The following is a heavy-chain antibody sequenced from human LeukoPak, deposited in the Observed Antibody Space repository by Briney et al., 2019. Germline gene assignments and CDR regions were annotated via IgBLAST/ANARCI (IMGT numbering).Heavy chain of an antibody. J-gene: IGHJ4*02. CDR1: GFTFSNYW. D-gene: IGHD1-26*01. V-gene: IGHV3-74*01. CDR2: INSDGINT. Sequence: GGSLRLSCAASGFTFSNYWMHWVRQAPGKGLVWVSRINSDGINTSYADSVKGRFTISRDNAKNILYLQMNSLRADDTAVYYCATEFLMGAIDSWGQGSLVAVSS. CDR3: ATEFLMGAIDS.